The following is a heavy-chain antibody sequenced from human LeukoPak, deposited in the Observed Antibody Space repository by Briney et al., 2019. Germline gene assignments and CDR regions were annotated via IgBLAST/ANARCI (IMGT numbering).Heavy chain of an antibody. CDR2: LYEDGSDT. D-gene: IGHD5-24*01. Sequence: GESLRLSCAASGLIFSSYWMNWVRQAPGKGLEWVANLYEDGSDTYYVASVKGRFTVSRDNAKHSLYLQMSSLSAEDTAIYYCARILRLHTPRAFDIWGQGALVTVSS. CDR1: GLIFSSYW. CDR3: ARILRLHTPRAFDI. J-gene: IGHJ3*02. V-gene: IGHV3-7*05.